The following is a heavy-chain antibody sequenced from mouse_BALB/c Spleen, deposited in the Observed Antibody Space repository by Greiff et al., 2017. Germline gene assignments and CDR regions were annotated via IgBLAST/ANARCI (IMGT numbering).Heavy chain of an antibody. CDR2: ISSGGGST. Sequence: EVQVVESGGGLVKPGGSLKLSCAASGFAFSSYDMSWVRQTPEKRLEWVAYISSGGGSTYYPDTVKGRFTISRDNAKNTLYLQMSSLKSEDTAMYYCARHTGTAPFAYWGQGTLVTVSA. D-gene: IGHD4-1*01. CDR3: ARHTGTAPFAY. V-gene: IGHV5-12-1*01. J-gene: IGHJ3*01. CDR1: GFAFSSYD.